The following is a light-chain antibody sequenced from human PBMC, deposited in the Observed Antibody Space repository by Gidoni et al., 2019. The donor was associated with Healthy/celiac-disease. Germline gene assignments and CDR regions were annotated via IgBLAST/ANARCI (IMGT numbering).Light chain of an antibody. Sequence: EMVLTQSPATLSLSPGERATLSCSASQSVSSYLAWYQQNPGQAPRLLIYDASNRATGIPARFSGSGSGTDFTLTISSLEPEDFAVYYCQQRSNWPPYTFGQGTKLEIK. J-gene: IGKJ2*01. V-gene: IGKV3-11*01. CDR1: QSVSSY. CDR2: DAS. CDR3: QQRSNWPPYT.